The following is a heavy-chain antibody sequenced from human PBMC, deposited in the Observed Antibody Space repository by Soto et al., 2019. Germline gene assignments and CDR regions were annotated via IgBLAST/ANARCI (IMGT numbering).Heavy chain of an antibody. J-gene: IGHJ5*02. D-gene: IGHD6-13*01. CDR3: ASTRALYIAPTPVGS. Sequence: SVKVSCKASGGTFSSYAISWVRQAPGQGLEWMGGIIPILGTANYAQKFQGRVTITADESTSTAYMELSSLRSEVTAVYYCASTRALYIAPTPVGSWGQGTLVTVSS. CDR1: GGTFSSYA. CDR2: IIPILGTA. V-gene: IGHV1-69*13.